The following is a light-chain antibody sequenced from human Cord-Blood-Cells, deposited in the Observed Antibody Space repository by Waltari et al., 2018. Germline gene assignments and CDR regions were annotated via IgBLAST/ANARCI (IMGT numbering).Light chain of an antibody. Sequence: DIQMTQSRSTLSASVGDRVTITCRASQSISSWLAWYKQKPGKAPKLLIYKASSLESVVPSRFSGSGSCTEFTLTISSLQPDDFATYYFQQYNSYSTFGQGTKVEIK. CDR2: KAS. CDR1: QSISSW. V-gene: IGKV1-5*03. J-gene: IGKJ1*01. CDR3: QQYNSYST.